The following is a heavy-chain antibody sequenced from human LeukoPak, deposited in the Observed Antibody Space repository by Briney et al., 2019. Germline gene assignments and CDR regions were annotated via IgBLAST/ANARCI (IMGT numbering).Heavy chain of an antibody. CDR1: GPILRSHW. V-gene: IGHV3-7*01. Sequence: QPGGSLRLSCAASGPILRSHWMNWVRQAPGKGLEWVANMKEDGTQTYYLESVRGRFTISRDYAKDSLYLQMDSLSVEDTAVYYCVAKRRIHPNYSDYWGQGTLVTVSS. CDR2: MKEDGTQT. CDR3: VAKRRIHPNYSDY. J-gene: IGHJ4*02.